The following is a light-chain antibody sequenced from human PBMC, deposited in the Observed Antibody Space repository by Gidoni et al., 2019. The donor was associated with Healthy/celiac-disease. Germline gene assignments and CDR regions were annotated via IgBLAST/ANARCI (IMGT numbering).Light chain of an antibody. CDR1: QSISSW. Sequence: DIQMTQSPSTLSASVGDRFTITCRASQSISSWLAWYQQKPGKDPKLLIYKASSLESGVPSRFSGSGSGTEFTLTISSLQPDDFATYYCQQYNSYSETFGQGTKVEIK. J-gene: IGKJ1*01. V-gene: IGKV1-5*03. CDR2: KAS. CDR3: QQYNSYSET.